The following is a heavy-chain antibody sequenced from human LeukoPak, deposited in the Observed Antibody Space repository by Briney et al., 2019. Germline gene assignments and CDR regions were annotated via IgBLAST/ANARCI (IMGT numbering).Heavy chain of an antibody. CDR3: ARVREYTYYFDY. CDR2: VTGSGGTT. CDR1: GFTFSGYG. D-gene: IGHD3-10*01. V-gene: IGHV3-23*01. Sequence: GGSLRLSCAASGFTFSGYGMSWVRQTPGKGLEWVSTVTGSGGTTYYADSVKGRFTISRDNSKNTLYLQMSSLRAEDTAVYYCARVREYTYYFDYWGQGTLVTVSS. J-gene: IGHJ4*02.